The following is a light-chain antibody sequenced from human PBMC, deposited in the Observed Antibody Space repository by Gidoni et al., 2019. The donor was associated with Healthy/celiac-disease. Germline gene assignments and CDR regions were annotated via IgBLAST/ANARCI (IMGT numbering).Light chain of an antibody. CDR2: DAS. CDR3: QQYVNLPPT. CDR1: QDISNY. Sequence: DIPMTQSPSSLSASVGDRVTSTCQASQDISNYLNWFQQKPGKAPKLLIYDASNLETGFPSRFSGSGSGKDFTFTIRSLQPEDIATYYCQQYVNLPPTFGPGTKVDIK. V-gene: IGKV1-33*01. J-gene: IGKJ3*01.